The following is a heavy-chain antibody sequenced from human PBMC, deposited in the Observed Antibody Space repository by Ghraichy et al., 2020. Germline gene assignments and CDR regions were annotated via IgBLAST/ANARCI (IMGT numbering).Heavy chain of an antibody. V-gene: IGHV4-59*01. Sequence: GSLRLSCTVSGASMSSYYWSWVRQPPGKGLEWIAYIHNSGDTSYNPSLKSRVTISVDTSKNQFFLNLSSVTTADTAMYYCASVGGYPNWFDPWGQGTLVTVSS. D-gene: IGHD2-15*01. CDR3: ASVGGYPNWFDP. CDR2: IHNSGDT. CDR1: GASMSSYY. J-gene: IGHJ5*02.